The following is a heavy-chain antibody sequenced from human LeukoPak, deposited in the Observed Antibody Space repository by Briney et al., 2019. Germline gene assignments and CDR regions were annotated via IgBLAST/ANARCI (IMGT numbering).Heavy chain of an antibody. CDR3: ARNSSDWYGYMDV. CDR2: ISTYNGYA. CDR1: GYTFNSYG. Sequence: ASVKVSCKASGYTFNSYGISWVRQAPGQGLEWMGWISTYNGYANYAQRLQGRVTMTTETSTSTAYMELRSLRSDGTAVYYCARNSSDWYGYMDVWGKGTTVTVSS. D-gene: IGHD6-19*01. J-gene: IGHJ6*04. V-gene: IGHV1-18*01.